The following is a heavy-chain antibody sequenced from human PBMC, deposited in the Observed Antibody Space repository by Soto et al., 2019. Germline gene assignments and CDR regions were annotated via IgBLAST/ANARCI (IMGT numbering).Heavy chain of an antibody. CDR2: ISSSSSTI. V-gene: IGHV3-48*02. J-gene: IGHJ4*02. Sequence: EVQLVESGGGLVQPGGSLRLSCAASGFTFSSYSMNWVRQAPGKGLEWVSYISSSSSTIYYADSVKGRFTISRDNAKNSLYLQMNSLRDEDTAVYYCARFWGSGWYPGGFDYWGQGTLVTVSS. CDR1: GFTFSSYS. CDR3: ARFWGSGWYPGGFDY. D-gene: IGHD6-19*01.